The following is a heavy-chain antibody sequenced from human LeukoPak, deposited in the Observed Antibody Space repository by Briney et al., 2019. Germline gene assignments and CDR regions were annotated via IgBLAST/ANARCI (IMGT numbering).Heavy chain of an antibody. CDR1: GYTFTGYY. CDR3: ARDRSIAAAFMDV. Sequence: GASVTVSCKASGYTFTGYYMHWVRRAPGQGLEWMGWINLNSGGTNYAQKFQGRVTMTRDTSISTAYMELSRLRSDDTAVYYCARDRSIAAAFMDVWGKGTTVTVSS. CDR2: INLNSGGT. V-gene: IGHV1-2*02. J-gene: IGHJ6*03. D-gene: IGHD6-13*01.